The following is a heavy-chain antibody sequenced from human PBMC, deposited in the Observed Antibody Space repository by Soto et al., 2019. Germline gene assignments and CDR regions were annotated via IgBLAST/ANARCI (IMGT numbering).Heavy chain of an antibody. CDR1: GGTFSSYA. CDR3: ASDDCSSTSCYWGNNWFDP. D-gene: IGHD2-2*01. Sequence: ASVKVSCKASGGTFSSYAISWVRQAPGQGLEWMGGIIPIFGTANYAQKFQGRVTITADESTSTAYMELSSLRSEDTAVYYCASDDCSSTSCYWGNNWFDPWGQGTLVTVSS. V-gene: IGHV1-69*13. CDR2: IIPIFGTA. J-gene: IGHJ5*02.